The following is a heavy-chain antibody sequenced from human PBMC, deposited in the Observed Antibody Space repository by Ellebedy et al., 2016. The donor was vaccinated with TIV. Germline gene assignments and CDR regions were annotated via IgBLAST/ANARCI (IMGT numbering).Heavy chain of an antibody. D-gene: IGHD6-13*01. V-gene: IGHV3-33*03. CDR2: ILYDGSNR. CDR3: VSSSPVIDY. CDR1: GFTFRSYG. J-gene: IGHJ4*02. Sequence: GESLKISCAASGFTFRSYGMHWVRQAPGKGLEWVAVILYDGSNRYYGDSVKGRFTISRDNAKHTLYLQMNSLRGEDTAVYYCVSSSPVIDYWGQGTLVTVSS.